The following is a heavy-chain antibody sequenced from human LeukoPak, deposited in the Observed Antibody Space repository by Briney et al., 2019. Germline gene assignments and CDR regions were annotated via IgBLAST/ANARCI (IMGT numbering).Heavy chain of an antibody. D-gene: IGHD5-18*01. CDR2: IKSKTDGGTT. CDR1: GFTFSNAW. Sequence: KAGGSLRLSCAASGFTFSNAWMSWVRQAPGKGLEWVGRIKSKTDGGTTDYAAPVKGRFTISRDDSKNTLYLQMNSLKTEDTAVYYCSRGPIYLWLYNGMDVWGQGTTVIVSS. V-gene: IGHV3-15*01. CDR3: SRGPIYLWLYNGMDV. J-gene: IGHJ6*02.